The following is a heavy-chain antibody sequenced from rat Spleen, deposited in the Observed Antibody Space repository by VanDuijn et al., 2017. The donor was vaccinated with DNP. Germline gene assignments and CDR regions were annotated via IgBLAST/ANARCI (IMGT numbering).Heavy chain of an antibody. Sequence: EVQLVESGGGLVQPGRSLKLSCAASGFTFNNYWMTWIRQAPGKGLEWVASLTSSGGSTYYPDSVKGRFTVSRDNTKSSLYLQMDSLRSEDTATYYCTTESTYYGYFDYWGQGVMVPVSS. V-gene: IGHV5-31*01. CDR2: LTSSGGST. CDR1: GFTFNNYW. CDR3: TTESTYYGYFDY. J-gene: IGHJ2*01. D-gene: IGHD1-9*01.